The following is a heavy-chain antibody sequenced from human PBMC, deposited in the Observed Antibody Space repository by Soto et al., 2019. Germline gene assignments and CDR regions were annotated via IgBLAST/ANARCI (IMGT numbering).Heavy chain of an antibody. CDR2: ISGSGGST. D-gene: IGHD7-27*01. J-gene: IGHJ4*02. Sequence: SLRLSCAASGFTFSIFAMSWVRQSPGKGLEWVSTISGSGGSTYYADAVKGRFTISRDNSMGTLYLQMKSLRVEDTAIYYCAKEVSLGSTVDLGYWGQGTLVTVSS. V-gene: IGHV3-23*01. CDR3: AKEVSLGSTVDLGY. CDR1: GFTFSIFA.